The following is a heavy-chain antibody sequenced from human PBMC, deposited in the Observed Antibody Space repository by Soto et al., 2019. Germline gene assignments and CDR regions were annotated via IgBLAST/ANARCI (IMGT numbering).Heavy chain of an antibody. CDR1: GDSVSSNSVV. CDR2: TYYRSQWHY. D-gene: IGHD4-4*01. V-gene: IGHV6-1*01. J-gene: IGHJ4*02. CDR3: VRLVGNSWLDY. Sequence: QVQLQQSGPGLVKPSQTLSLTCAIYGDSVSSNSVVWNWIRQSPSRGLEWLGRTYYRSQWHYEYAVFVQSRIIIDPDTSKNQFSLQLDSVSPEDSAVYYCVRLVGNSWLDYWGQGSLVTVSS.